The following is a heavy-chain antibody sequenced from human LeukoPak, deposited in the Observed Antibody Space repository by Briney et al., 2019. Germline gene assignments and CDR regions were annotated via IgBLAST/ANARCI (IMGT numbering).Heavy chain of an antibody. CDR1: GGSISTYY. CDR3: ARDGSGTYLNWFDP. J-gene: IGHJ5*02. CDR2: IYNSGST. V-gene: IGHV4-4*09. Sequence: SETLSRTCTVSGGSISTYYWNWIRQPPGKGLEWIGHIYNSGSTNYNPSLKSRVAISVDTSKNQFSLELRSVTAADTAVYYCARDGSGTYLNWFDPWGAGTLVTVSS. D-gene: IGHD1-26*01.